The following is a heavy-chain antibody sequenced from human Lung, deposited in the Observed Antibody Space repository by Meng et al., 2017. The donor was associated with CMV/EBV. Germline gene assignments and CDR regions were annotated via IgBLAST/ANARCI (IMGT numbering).Heavy chain of an antibody. J-gene: IGHJ4*03. CDR2: ISYDGSNK. Sequence: GESXKISCAASGFTFSSYAMHWVRQAPGKGLEWVAVISYDGSNKYYADSVKGRFTISRDNSKNTLYLQMNSLRAEDTAVYYCARDQYYYDSSGYYDYWGHRTLVTVSS. D-gene: IGHD3-22*01. V-gene: IGHV3-30-3*01. CDR1: GFTFSSYA. CDR3: ARDQYYYDSSGYYDY.